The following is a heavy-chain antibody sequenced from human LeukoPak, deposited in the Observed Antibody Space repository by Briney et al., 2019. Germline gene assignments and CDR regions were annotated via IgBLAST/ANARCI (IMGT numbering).Heavy chain of an antibody. CDR1: GGSISSYY. V-gene: IGHV4-4*07. CDR2: IYTSGST. Sequence: PSETQSLTCTVSGGSISSYYWSWIRQPAGKGLEWIGRIYTSGSTNYNPSLKSRVTMSVDTSKNQFSLKLSSVTAADTAVYYCARDLMVAATPSYYYYMDVWGKGTTVTVSS. D-gene: IGHD2-15*01. CDR3: ARDLMVAATPSYYYYMDV. J-gene: IGHJ6*03.